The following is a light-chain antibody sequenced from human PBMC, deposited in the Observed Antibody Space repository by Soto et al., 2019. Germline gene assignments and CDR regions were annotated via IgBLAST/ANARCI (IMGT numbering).Light chain of an antibody. CDR2: DAS. V-gene: IGKV3-11*01. CDR1: QSVSSY. CDR3: QQRSNWPT. J-gene: IGKJ4*01. Sequence: EIGLTQSPATLSLSPGERATLSCTASQSVSSYLAWYQHKPGQAPSLLISDASTRATGIPARFSGSGSGTDFTLTISSLEPEDFAVYYCQQRSNWPTFGGGTKVDIK.